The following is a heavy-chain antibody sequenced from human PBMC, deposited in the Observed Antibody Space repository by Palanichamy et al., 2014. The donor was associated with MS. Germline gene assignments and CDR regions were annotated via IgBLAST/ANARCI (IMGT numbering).Heavy chain of an antibody. D-gene: IGHD3-10*01. Sequence: QVQLVQSGAEVKKSGASVKVSCKASGYTFTSYDINWVRQATGQGLEWMAWMNPNSGNTGYAQKFQGRVTITRNTSITTAYMELSSLTSKDTAIYYCARRTWGSGSPLGYWGQGTLVTVSS. CDR1: GYTFTSYD. V-gene: IGHV1-8*01. CDR3: ARRTWGSGSPLGY. J-gene: IGHJ4*02. CDR2: MNPNSGNT.